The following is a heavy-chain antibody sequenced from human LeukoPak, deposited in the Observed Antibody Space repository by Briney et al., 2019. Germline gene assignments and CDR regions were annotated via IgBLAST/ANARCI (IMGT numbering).Heavy chain of an antibody. CDR2: IYYSGST. Sequence: PSETLSLTCTVPGGSISSYYWSWIRQPPGKGLEWIGYIYYSGSTNYNPSLKSRVTISVDTPKNQFSLKLSSVTAADTAVYYCARDPKGYSYGYPYYYYGMDVWGQGTTVTVSS. CDR1: GGSISSYY. J-gene: IGHJ6*02. V-gene: IGHV4-59*01. CDR3: ARDPKGYSYGYPYYYYGMDV. D-gene: IGHD5-18*01.